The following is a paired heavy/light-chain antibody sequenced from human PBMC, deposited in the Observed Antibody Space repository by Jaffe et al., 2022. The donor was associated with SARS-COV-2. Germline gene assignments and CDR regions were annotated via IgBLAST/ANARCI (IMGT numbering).Light chain of an antibody. Sequence: DIQMTQSPSSLSASVGDRVTITCRASQSISSYLNWYQQKPGKAPKLLIYAASSLQSGVPSRFSGSGSGTDFTLTISSLQPEDFATYYCQQSYSTPLTTFGGGTKVEIK. CDR2: AAS. CDR3: QQSYSTPLTT. J-gene: IGKJ4*01. CDR1: QSISSY. V-gene: IGKV1-39*01.
Heavy chain of an antibody. Sequence: EVQLVESGGGLVQPGGSLRLSCAASGFTFSSYAMHWVRQAPGKGLEYVSAISSNGGSTYYANSVKGRFTISRDNSKNTLYLQMGSLRAEDMAVYYCARDSCGGDCYSSHAFDIWGQGTMVTVSS. CDR2: ISSNGGST. CDR1: GFTFSSYA. D-gene: IGHD2-21*02. V-gene: IGHV3-64*01. CDR3: ARDSCGGDCYSSHAFDI. J-gene: IGHJ3*02.